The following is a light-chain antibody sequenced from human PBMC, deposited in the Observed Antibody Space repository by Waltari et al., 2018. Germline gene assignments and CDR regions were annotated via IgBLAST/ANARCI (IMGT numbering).Light chain of an antibody. CDR3: CSYAGGTAYV. CDR2: EAT. J-gene: IGLJ1*01. V-gene: IGLV2-23*01. Sequence: SALTQPASVSGSPGQSITISSTGTSSALWPHNFVSWYQEYPGKAPKLIIYEATKRPLGVSDRFSASKSGNTASLTISGLQADDEADYSCCSYAGGTAYVFGTGTRVTVL. CDR1: SSALWPHNF.